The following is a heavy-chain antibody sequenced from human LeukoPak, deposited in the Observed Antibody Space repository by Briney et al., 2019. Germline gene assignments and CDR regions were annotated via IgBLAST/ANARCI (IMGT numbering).Heavy chain of an antibody. D-gene: IGHD4-17*01. V-gene: IGHV3-23*01. Sequence: GASLRLSCEASGFTFSSYDMSWVRQAPGQGLEWVSAISGNSGSTYYADSVKGRFTISRDNSKNTLYLQMNSLRAEDTAVYYCAGSTVTTVSYYYGMDVWGQGTTVTVSS. CDR2: ISGNSGST. CDR1: GFTFSSYD. CDR3: AGSTVTTVSYYYGMDV. J-gene: IGHJ6*02.